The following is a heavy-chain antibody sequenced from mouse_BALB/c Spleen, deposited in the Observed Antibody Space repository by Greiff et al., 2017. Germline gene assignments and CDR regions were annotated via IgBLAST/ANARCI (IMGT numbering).Heavy chain of an antibody. CDR2: ISSGSSTI. Sequence: EVMLVESGGGLVQPGGSRKLSCAASGFTFSSFGMHWVRQAPEKGLEWVAYISSGSSTIYYADTVKGRFTISRDNPKNTLFLQMTSLRSEDTAMYYCARRPLLLRTYAMDYWGQGTSVTVSS. CDR3: ARRPLLLRTYAMDY. CDR1: GFTFSSFG. V-gene: IGHV5-17*02. D-gene: IGHD1-1*01. J-gene: IGHJ4*01.